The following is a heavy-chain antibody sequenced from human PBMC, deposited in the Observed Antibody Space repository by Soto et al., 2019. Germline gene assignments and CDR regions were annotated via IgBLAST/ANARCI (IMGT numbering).Heavy chain of an antibody. J-gene: IGHJ4*02. CDR1: GGSFSGYY. D-gene: IGHD2-21*02. V-gene: IGHV4-34*01. CDR2: INHSGST. Sequence: SETLSLTCAVYGGSFSGYYWSWIRQPPGKGLEWIGEINHSGSTNYNPSLKSRVTISVDTSKNQFSLKLSSVTAADTAVYYCAICGGNSVYFDYWGQGTLVTVSS. CDR3: AICGGNSVYFDY.